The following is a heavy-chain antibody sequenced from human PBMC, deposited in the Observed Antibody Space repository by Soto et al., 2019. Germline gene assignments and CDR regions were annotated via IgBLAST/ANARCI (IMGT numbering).Heavy chain of an antibody. V-gene: IGHV4-30-2*01. CDR3: ARAGSSWYGGRDWFDP. J-gene: IGHJ5*02. Sequence: SLSLRGAVSGGSISSAGYAGSWIRQPPGKGLEWIGYIYHSGSTYYNPSLKSRVTISVDRSKNQFSLKLSSVTAADTAVYYCARAGSSWYGGRDWFDPWGQGTLVTVSS. CDR2: IYHSGST. CDR1: GGSISSAGYA. D-gene: IGHD6-13*01.